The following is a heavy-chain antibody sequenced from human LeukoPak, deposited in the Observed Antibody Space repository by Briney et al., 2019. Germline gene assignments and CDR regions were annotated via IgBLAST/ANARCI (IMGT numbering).Heavy chain of an antibody. CDR2: ISGSTGST. CDR3: AKGSLLYFDY. V-gene: IGHV3-23*01. J-gene: IGHJ4*02. CDR1: GFTFSSYA. Sequence: GGSVRLSCAASGFTFSSYAMSWVRQAPGKGLEWVSAISGSTGSTYYADSVKGRFTISRDNSKNTLYLQMNSLRAEDKAVYYCAKGSLLYFDYWGQGTLVTVSS.